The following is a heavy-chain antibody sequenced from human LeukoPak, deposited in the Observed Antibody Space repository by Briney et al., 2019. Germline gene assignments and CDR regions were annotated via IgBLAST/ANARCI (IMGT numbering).Heavy chain of an antibody. CDR2: ISSSSSYI. CDR3: ARDISRGFDY. V-gene: IGHV3-21*01. CDR1: GFTFSSYR. J-gene: IGHJ4*02. Sequence: GGSLRLSCAASGFTFSSYRMNWVRQAPGKGLEWVSSISSSSSYIYYADSVKGRFTISRDNAKNSLYLQMNSLRAEDTAVYYCARDISRGFDYWGQGTLVTVSS.